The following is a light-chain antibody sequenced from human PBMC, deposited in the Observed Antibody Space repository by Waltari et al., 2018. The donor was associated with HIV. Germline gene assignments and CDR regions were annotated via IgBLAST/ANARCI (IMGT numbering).Light chain of an antibody. J-gene: IGKJ1*01. Sequence: DLQMAQSPSSLSASVGDRVTLSCRARQPVGANLNWYQVKWGYAPKLLLYGVSSLNSGVSSRFSGGGSGTNFTLTISSLQPGDSATYYCQQTYTVPRTFGRGTRVEI. V-gene: IGKV1-39*01. CDR3: QQTYTVPRT. CDR1: QPVGAN. CDR2: GVS.